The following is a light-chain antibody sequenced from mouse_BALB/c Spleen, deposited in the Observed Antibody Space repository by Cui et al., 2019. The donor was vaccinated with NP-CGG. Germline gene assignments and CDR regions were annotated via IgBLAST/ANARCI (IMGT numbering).Light chain of an antibody. V-gene: IGLV1*01. J-gene: IGLJ1*01. CDR1: IGAVTTSNY. CDR3: ALWYSNHWV. CDR2: GTN. Sequence: QAVVTQESALTTSPGETVTLTCRSSIGAVTTSNYANWIQEKPGHLFTGLIGGTNNRAPGVPARFSGSLIGDKAALTITGAQTEDEAIYFYALWYSNHWVFGGGTKLTVL.